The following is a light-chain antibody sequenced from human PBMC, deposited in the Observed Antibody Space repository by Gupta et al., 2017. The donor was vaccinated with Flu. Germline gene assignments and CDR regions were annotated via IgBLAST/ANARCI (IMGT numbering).Light chain of an antibody. CDR3: ILFVEPGTWL. CDR2: DTD. CDR1: AGSVSSNNY. J-gene: IGLJ2*01. V-gene: IGLV8-61*01. Sequence: QSVVTQEPSLSVSPGGTITLTCDLTAGSVSSNNYPSWYRQTPGQAPRTLIYDTDSRASGVSDRFSGSVVGNKAALTITGVQADDESDYFCILFVEPGTWLFGGGIKLTVL.